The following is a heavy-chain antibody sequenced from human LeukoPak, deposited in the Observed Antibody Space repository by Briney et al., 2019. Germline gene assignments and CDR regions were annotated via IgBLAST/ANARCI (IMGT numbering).Heavy chain of an antibody. CDR3: ASDGRMITCGGGHSDY. CDR2: ISAYNGNT. CDR1: GYTFTSYG. Sequence: ASVKVSCKASGYTFTSYGISWVRQAPGQGLEWMGWISAYNGNTNYAQKLQGRVTMTTDTSTSTAYMELRSLRSDDTAVYYCASDGRMITCGGGHSDYWGQGTLVTVSS. D-gene: IGHD3-16*01. V-gene: IGHV1-18*01. J-gene: IGHJ4*02.